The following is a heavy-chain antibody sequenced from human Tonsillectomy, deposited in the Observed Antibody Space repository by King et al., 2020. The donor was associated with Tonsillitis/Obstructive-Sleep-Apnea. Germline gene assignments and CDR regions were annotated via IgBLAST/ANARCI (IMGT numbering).Heavy chain of an antibody. CDR1: GFTFSRNA. Sequence: QLVQSGGGVVQPGRSLRLSCAASGFTFSRNAMHWVRQAPGKGLEWLAVISNDGTNKYYADSVKGRFTISRDNFKNTLYLQVNSLRAEDTAVYYCARAMILQGFQNPVTYPIDYWGQGTLVTVSS. D-gene: IGHD2-15*01. J-gene: IGHJ4*02. CDR2: ISNDGTNK. CDR3: ARAMILQGFQNPVTYPIDY. V-gene: IGHV3-30*01.